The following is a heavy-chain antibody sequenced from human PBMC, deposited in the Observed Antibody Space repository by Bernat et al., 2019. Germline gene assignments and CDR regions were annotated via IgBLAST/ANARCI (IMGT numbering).Heavy chain of an antibody. CDR3: ARDYSIYYFDY. J-gene: IGHJ4*02. Sequence: QVQLVESGGGVVQPGRSLRLSCAASGFTFSSYAMHWVRQAPGKGLEWVAVISYDGSNKYYADSVKGRFTISRDNSKNTLYLQMNSLRAEDTAVYYCARDYSIYYFDYWGQGTLVTVSS. CDR1: GFTFSSYA. V-gene: IGHV3-30-3*01. D-gene: IGHD4-11*01. CDR2: ISYDGSNK.